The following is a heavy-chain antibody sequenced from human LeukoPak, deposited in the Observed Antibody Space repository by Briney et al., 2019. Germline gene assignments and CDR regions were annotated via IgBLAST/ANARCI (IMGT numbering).Heavy chain of an antibody. V-gene: IGHV3-33*08. J-gene: IGHJ6*02. D-gene: IGHD2-15*01. CDR1: GFTFSSYG. CDR3: ARDRLRYCSGGSCYCGMDV. Sequence: PGGSLRLSCAASGFTFSSYGMHWVRQAPGKGLEWVAVIWYDGSNKYYADSVKGRFTITRDNSKNTLYLQMNSLRAEDTAVYYCARDRLRYCSGGSCYCGMDVWGQGTTVTVSS. CDR2: IWYDGSNK.